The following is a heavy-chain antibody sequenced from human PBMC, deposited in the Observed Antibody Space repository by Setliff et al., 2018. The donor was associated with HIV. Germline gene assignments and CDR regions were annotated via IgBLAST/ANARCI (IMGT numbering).Heavy chain of an antibody. V-gene: IGHV3-23*01. J-gene: IGHJ4*02. D-gene: IGHD6-19*01. Sequence: GGSLRLSCAASGFTFSSYAMSWVRQAPGKGLEWVSAISGSGGSTYYADSVKGRFTISRDNSKNTLYLQMNSLRVEDTAMYYCMKDHLSGWASDCWGQGTLVTVSS. CDR2: ISGSGGST. CDR1: GFTFSSYA. CDR3: MKDHLSGWASDC.